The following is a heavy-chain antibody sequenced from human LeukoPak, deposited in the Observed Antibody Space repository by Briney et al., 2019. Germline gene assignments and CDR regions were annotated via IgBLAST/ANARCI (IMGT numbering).Heavy chain of an antibody. CDR2: IIPIFGTA. V-gene: IGHV1-69*05. J-gene: IGHJ6*03. D-gene: IGHD6-6*01. Sequence: ASVKVSCKASGGTFSSYAISWVRQAPGQGLEWMGGIIPIFGTANYAQKFQGRVTITTDESTSTAYMELSSLRSEDTAVYYCVRGGIAARPNYYYYYMDVWGKGTTVTVSS. CDR3: VRGGIAARPNYYYYYMDV. CDR1: GGTFSSYA.